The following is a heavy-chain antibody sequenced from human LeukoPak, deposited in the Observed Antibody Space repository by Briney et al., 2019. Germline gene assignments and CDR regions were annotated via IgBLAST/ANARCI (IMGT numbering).Heavy chain of an antibody. Sequence: PSETLSLTCTVSGVSITSSSYYWAWIRQSPGKGLEWIGSIYYSGSTYFNPSLKSRVTMSVDTSENQFSLKLTSVTAAVTALYYCARTGRFGVASWFNPWGQGTLITVSS. V-gene: IGHV4-39*01. CDR3: ARTGRFGVASWFNP. CDR2: IYYSGST. D-gene: IGHD3-3*01. CDR1: GVSITSSSYY. J-gene: IGHJ5*02.